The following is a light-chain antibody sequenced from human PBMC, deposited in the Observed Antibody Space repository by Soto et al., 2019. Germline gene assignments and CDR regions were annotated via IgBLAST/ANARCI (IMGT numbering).Light chain of an antibody. CDR2: GAS. V-gene: IGKV3-20*01. J-gene: IGKJ1*01. CDR3: QQYGSSPLGT. CDR1: QSVSSSY. Sequence: EIVLTQSPGTLSLSPGERATLSCRASQSVSSSYLAWYQQKPGQPPRLLIYGASSRAAGIPDRISGSGSGTDFTLTISRLEPEDVAVYYCQQYGSSPLGTFGQGTKVEIK.